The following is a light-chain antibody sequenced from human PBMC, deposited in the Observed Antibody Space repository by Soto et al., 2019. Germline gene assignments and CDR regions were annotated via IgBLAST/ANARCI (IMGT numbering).Light chain of an antibody. J-gene: IGLJ3*02. V-gene: IGLV1-51*01. CDR2: DDD. Sequence: QSVLTQPPSVSAAPGQKVTISCSGSNSNIGANSVSWYQHLPGTAPKVVIYDDDKRPSGIPDRFSGSKSGTSATLDITGLQIGDEADYYCGPWPSTLSVEWVFGGGTKVTVL. CDR3: GPWPSTLSVEWV. CDR1: NSNIGANS.